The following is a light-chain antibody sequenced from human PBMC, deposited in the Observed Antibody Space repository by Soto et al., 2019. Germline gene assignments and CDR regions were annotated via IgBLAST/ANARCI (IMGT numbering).Light chain of an antibody. CDR1: QTLGSN. CDR3: QQYNHWCPTWT. V-gene: IGKV3-15*01. CDR2: GAS. Sequence: DIVMTQSPATLSVSPGDRATLSCRASQTLGSNLAWYQQKPGQAPRLLIYGASTRATGVPARISGSGSGTEFTLTNSSLQSEDFAVYYCQQYNHWCPTWTSGQGTKVDNK. J-gene: IGKJ1*01.